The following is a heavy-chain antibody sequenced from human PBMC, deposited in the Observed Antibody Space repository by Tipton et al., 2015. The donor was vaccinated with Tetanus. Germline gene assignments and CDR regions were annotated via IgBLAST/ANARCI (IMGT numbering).Heavy chain of an antibody. CDR1: GGSIRDQKYY. D-gene: IGHD3-10*01. CDR2: IYFEGST. J-gene: IGHJ5*02. Sequence: TLSLTCTVSGGSIRDQKYYWGWIRQPPGKGLEWIASIYFEGSTYYSPSLKSRVSIAVDTAQNLFSLRLSSVTATDTAVYYCARHLYGYWFDPWGQGILVTVSS. V-gene: IGHV4-39*01. CDR3: ARHLYGYWFDP.